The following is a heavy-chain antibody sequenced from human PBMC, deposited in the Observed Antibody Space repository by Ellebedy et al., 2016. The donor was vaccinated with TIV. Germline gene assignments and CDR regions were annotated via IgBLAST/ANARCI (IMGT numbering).Heavy chain of an antibody. Sequence: PGGSLRLSCAASGFSFSSYNMNWVRQAPGEAPAWVSSISSDSSDLSYADSGKGRFTISRDNAKNLLYLQMNSLGVEDTAVYYCAAGSKEYWFDPWGQGTLVTVSS. J-gene: IGHJ5*02. CDR1: GFSFSSYN. CDR3: AAGSKEYWFDP. V-gene: IGHV3-21*01. CDR2: ISSDSSDL. D-gene: IGHD3-10*01.